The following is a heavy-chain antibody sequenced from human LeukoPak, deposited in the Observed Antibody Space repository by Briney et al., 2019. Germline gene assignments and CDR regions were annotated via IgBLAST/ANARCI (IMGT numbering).Heavy chain of an antibody. Sequence: TPSETLSLTCTVSGGSISSYYWGWIRQPPGKGLEWIGSIYHSGSTYYNPSLKSRVTISVDTSKNQFSLKLSSVTAADTAVYYCARSYAAAPFDPWGQGTLVTVSS. CDR1: GGSISSYY. V-gene: IGHV4-38-2*02. CDR3: ARSYAAAPFDP. CDR2: IYHSGST. D-gene: IGHD6-13*01. J-gene: IGHJ5*02.